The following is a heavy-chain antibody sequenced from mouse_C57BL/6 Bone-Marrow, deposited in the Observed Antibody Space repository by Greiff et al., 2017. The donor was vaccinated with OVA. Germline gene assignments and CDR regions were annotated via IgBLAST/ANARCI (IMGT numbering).Heavy chain of an antibody. CDR2: INPSTGGT. J-gene: IGHJ4*01. CDR3: AREGITTVVEGGNAMDY. V-gene: IGHV1-42*01. D-gene: IGHD1-1*01. Sequence: EVQLQQSGPELVKPGASVKISCKASGYSFTGYYMNWVKQSPEKSLEWIGEINPSTGGTTYNQKFKAKATLTVDKSSSTAYMQLKSLTSEDSAVDYCAREGITTVVEGGNAMDYWGQGTSVTVSS. CDR1: GYSFTGYY.